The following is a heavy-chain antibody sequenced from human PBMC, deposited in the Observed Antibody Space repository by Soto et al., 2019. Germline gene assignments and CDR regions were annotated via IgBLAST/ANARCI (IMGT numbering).Heavy chain of an antibody. Sequence: EVQLVESGGGLVQPGGSLRLSCAGSGFNFKDYWMTWVRQAPGKGLEWLANIGEDGGISNYVDAVKGRFTISRDNDKNSLELQINSLRAEDTAVYYCARDRNYHLSGYYDAFDVWGQGTVVTVSS. CDR3: ARDRNYHLSGYYDAFDV. CDR1: GFNFKDYW. D-gene: IGHD3-9*01. J-gene: IGHJ3*01. CDR2: IGEDGGIS. V-gene: IGHV3-7*01.